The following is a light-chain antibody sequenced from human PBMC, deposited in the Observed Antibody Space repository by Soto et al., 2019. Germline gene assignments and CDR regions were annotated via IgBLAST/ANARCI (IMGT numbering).Light chain of an antibody. CDR1: SSDVGGYNY. Sequence: QSALTQPPSVSGSPGQSVTISCTGTSSDVGGYNYVSWYQQHPGKAPKLILYDVIERPSGVPDRFSGSKSGNTASLTISGLQAEDEADYHCCSYAGSYFFVFGTGTKLTVL. V-gene: IGLV2-11*01. CDR2: DVI. CDR3: CSYAGSYFFV. J-gene: IGLJ1*01.